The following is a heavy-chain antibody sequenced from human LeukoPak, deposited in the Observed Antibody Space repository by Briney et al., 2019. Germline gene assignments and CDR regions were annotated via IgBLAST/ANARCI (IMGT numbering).Heavy chain of an antibody. D-gene: IGHD1-26*01. V-gene: IGHV4-59*01. CDR3: ARSIVGASTVDY. CDR2: IYYSGST. Sequence: SETLSLTCTVSGGSISTYYWSWIRQPPGKGLEWIGYIYYSGSTNYNPSLKSRVTISVDTSKNQFSLKLTSVTAADTAVYYCARSIVGASTVDYWGQGTLVTVSS. J-gene: IGHJ4*02. CDR1: GGSISTYY.